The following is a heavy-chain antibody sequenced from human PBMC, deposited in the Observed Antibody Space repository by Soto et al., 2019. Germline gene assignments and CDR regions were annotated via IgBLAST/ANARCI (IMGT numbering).Heavy chain of an antibody. Sequence: GGSLRLSCAASGFTFSSYAMSWVRQAPGKGLEWVSTISGSDGRTYSTDSVKGRFTISRDNSRNTEYLQMNSLRVEDTAVYYCDKGVHRYTPLALFDYWGRGALGTVSS. CDR2: ISGSDGRT. J-gene: IGHJ4*02. V-gene: IGHV3-23*01. CDR1: GFTFSSYA. CDR3: DKGVHRYTPLALFDY. D-gene: IGHD5-18*01.